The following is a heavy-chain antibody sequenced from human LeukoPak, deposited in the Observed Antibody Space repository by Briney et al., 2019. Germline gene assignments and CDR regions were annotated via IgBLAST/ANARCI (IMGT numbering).Heavy chain of an antibody. Sequence: PADTLSLTCTVSGDSISSSSYYWGWIRQPPGKGLEWIYHIYYCGRSYHNPSLKSRVTISVDTSKKQFSLQLSSVTAADTAVYYCATYYCGGDCYSGYFDYWGQGTLVTASS. J-gene: IGHJ4*02. CDR2: IYYCGRS. CDR3: ATYYCGGDCYSGYFDY. V-gene: IGHV4-39*01. CDR1: GDSISSSSYY. D-gene: IGHD2-21*02.